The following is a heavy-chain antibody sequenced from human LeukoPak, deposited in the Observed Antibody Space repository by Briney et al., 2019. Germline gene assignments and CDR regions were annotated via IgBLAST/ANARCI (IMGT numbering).Heavy chain of an antibody. V-gene: IGHV3-23*01. D-gene: IGHD3-10*01. CDR1: GFTFSSYA. CDR3: AKTRSHYYGSGNNWFDP. J-gene: IGHJ5*02. CDR2: INGSGGST. Sequence: GGSLRLSCAASGFTFSSYAMSWVRQAPGKGLEWVSDINGSGGSTYYADSVKGRFTISRDNSKNTLYLQMNSLRAEDTAVYYCAKTRSHYYGSGNNWFDPWGQGTLVTVSS.